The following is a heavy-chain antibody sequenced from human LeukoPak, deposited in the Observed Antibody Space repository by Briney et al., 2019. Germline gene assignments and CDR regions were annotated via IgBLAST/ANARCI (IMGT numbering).Heavy chain of an antibody. D-gene: IGHD1-14*01. J-gene: IGHJ3*02. CDR3: ARTNQISETAFDI. CDR1: SGSISNYY. CDR2: ILSSGST. V-gene: IGHV4-59*01. Sequence: PSETLSLTCSVSSGSISNYYWSWIRQSPGKGLECIGYILSSGSTNYNPSVKSRVTISADTSRNQFSLKLSSVTAADTAVYYCARTNQISETAFDIWGQGTMVIVSS.